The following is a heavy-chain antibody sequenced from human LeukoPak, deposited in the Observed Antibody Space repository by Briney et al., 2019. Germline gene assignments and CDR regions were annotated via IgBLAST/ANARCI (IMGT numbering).Heavy chain of an antibody. CDR1: GFTVTTTY. D-gene: IGHD3-16*01. CDR2: VSYDGGSQ. J-gene: IGHJ4*02. CDR3: ARTRGRGRFDY. Sequence: GGSLKLPGPAPGFTVTTTYMSWFPQPPAKGLTWVGVVSYDGGSQYYADSVKGRFTVSRDDSKNTLYLQMDSLSRDDTAVYYCARTRGRGRFDYWGQGTLVTVSS. V-gene: IGHV3-30-3*01.